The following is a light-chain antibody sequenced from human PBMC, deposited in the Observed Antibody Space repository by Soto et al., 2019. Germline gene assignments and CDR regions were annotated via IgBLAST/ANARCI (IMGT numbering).Light chain of an antibody. V-gene: IGLV2-14*01. Sequence: QSALTQAASVSGSPGQSITISCTGASSDFGDHKSVSWYQHHPGKAPKLIIYEVNYRPSGVSSRFSGSRSGNTASLTISGLQAEDEDYYYCSASTDTSILFGGGTKLTVL. CDR2: EVN. CDR1: SSDFGDHKS. J-gene: IGLJ2*01. CDR3: SASTDTSIL.